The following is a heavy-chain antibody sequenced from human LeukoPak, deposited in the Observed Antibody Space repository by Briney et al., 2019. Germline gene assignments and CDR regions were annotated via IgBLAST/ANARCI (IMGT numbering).Heavy chain of an antibody. CDR3: ARGYCSSATCRHFDY. CDR2: ISVYNGNT. J-gene: IGHJ4*02. V-gene: IGHV1-18*01. Sequence: ASVKVSCKASGYTFTSYAISWVRQAPGQGLEWMGWISVYNGNTNYAQKLQGRVTMTADTSTTTAYMELRSLRSDDTAVYYCARGYCSSATCRHFDYWGQGALVTVSS. D-gene: IGHD2-2*01. CDR1: GYTFTSYA.